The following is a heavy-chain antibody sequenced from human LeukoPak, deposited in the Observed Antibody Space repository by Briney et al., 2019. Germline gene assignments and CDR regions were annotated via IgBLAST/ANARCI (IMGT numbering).Heavy chain of an antibody. Sequence: SETLSLTCTVSGGSISSSSYYWGWIRQPPGKGLEWIGSIYYSGSTYYNPSLKSRVTISVDTSKNQFSLKLSSVTAADTAVYYCARHGRIQLWLNWGQGTLVTVSS. V-gene: IGHV4-39*01. D-gene: IGHD5-18*01. J-gene: IGHJ4*02. CDR1: GGSISSSSYY. CDR3: ARHGRIQLWLN. CDR2: IYYSGST.